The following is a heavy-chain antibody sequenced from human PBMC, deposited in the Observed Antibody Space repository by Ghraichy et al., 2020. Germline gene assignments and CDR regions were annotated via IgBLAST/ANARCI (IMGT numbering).Heavy chain of an antibody. V-gene: IGHV4-34*01. D-gene: IGHD6-13*01. Sequence: SETLSLTCAVYGGSFSGYYWSWIRQPPGKGLEWIGEINHSGSTNYNPSLKSRVTISVDTSKNQFSLKLSSVTAADTAVYYCARGRVAAAGTGWFDPWGQGTLVTVSS. CDR2: INHSGST. CDR3: ARGRVAAAGTGWFDP. CDR1: GGSFSGYY. J-gene: IGHJ5*02.